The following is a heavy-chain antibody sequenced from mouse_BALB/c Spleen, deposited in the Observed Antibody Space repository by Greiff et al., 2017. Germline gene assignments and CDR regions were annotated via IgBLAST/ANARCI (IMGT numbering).Heavy chain of an antibody. CDR2: INPSNGGT. Sequence: QVQLKESGAELVKPGASVKLSCKASGYTFTSYYMYWVKQRPGQALEWIGEINPSNGGTNFNEKFKSKATLTVDKSSSTAYMQLSSLTSEDSAVYYCTSLGAWFAYWGQGTLVTVSA. CDR3: TSLGAWFAY. V-gene: IGHV1S81*02. CDR1: GYTFTSYY. J-gene: IGHJ3*01.